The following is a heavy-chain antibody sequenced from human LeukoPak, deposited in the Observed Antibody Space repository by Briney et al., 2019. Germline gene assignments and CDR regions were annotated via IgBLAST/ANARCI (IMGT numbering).Heavy chain of an antibody. CDR2: INHSGSA. CDR1: GGSFSRYY. V-gene: IGHV4-34*01. CDR3: ARGAFDI. J-gene: IGHJ3*02. Sequence: SETLSLTCAVYGGSFSRYYWTWIRQPPGKGLEWIGEINHSGSANYNPSLKSRVTISLDTSKNQFSLKLSSVTAADTAFYYCARGAFDIWGQGTMVTVSS.